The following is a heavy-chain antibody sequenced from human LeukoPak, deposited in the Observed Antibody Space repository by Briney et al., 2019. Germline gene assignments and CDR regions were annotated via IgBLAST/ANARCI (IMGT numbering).Heavy chain of an antibody. Sequence: ASVKVSCKASGYTFTSYDINWVRQATGQGLEWMGWMNPNSGNTGYAQKFQGRVTMTRNTSISTAYMELSSLRSEDTAMYYCAKCSAGYYNDAFDIWGRGTMVTVSS. D-gene: IGHD3-10*02. V-gene: IGHV1-8*01. J-gene: IGHJ3*02. CDR3: AKCSAGYYNDAFDI. CDR1: GYTFTSYD. CDR2: MNPNSGNT.